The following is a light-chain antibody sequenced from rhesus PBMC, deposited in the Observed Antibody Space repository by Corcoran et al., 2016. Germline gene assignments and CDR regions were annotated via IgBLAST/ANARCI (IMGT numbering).Light chain of an antibody. CDR1: QAISNY. Sequence: DIQMTQSPSSLSASVGDTVTITCRASQAISNYLAWYQQTPGKAPKPLIYYASNLESGVPSRFSGSGAGTDFTLTISSLQPEDFTTYYCQQHNSYPHSFGQGTKVEIK. CDR2: YAS. J-gene: IGKJ2*01. V-gene: IGKV1S14*01. CDR3: QQHNSYPHS.